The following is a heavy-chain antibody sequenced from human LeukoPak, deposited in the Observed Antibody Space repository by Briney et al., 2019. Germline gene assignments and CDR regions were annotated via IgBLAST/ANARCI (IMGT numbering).Heavy chain of an antibody. J-gene: IGHJ4*02. Sequence: SETLSLTCTVSAGSISRYYWNWIRQPPGKGLEWIGFIYDTGTSNYNPSLESRVTISVDTSKNQFSLKLRSVTAADTAVYYCARYSGNYYYFDYWGQGTLVTVSS. D-gene: IGHD1-26*01. CDR2: IYDTGTS. CDR3: ARYSGNYYYFDY. CDR1: AGSISRYY. V-gene: IGHV4-59*01.